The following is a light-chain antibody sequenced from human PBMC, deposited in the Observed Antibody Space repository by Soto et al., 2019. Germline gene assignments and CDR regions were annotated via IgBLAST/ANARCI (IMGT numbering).Light chain of an antibody. CDR3: HQRQSWPRT. J-gene: IGKJ1*01. CDR1: QYINTR. CDR2: QTS. V-gene: IGKV3-11*01. Sequence: EIVLTQSPATLSSFPGDRFTLSCRASQYINTRLAWYQHRPGQAPRLLIYQTSVRAAGIPARFSASGSGTDFTHTISDVQPEDFALYYCHQRQSWPRTFGQGTKVDI.